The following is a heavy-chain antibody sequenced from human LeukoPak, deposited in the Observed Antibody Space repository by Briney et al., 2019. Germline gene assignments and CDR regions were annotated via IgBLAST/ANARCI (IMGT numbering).Heavy chain of an antibody. V-gene: IGHV4-61*02. CDR2: IYTSGST. CDR3: ARGGQYCSGGSCYAFDY. CDR1: GGSISSGSYY. J-gene: IGHJ4*02. D-gene: IGHD2-15*01. Sequence: SETLSLTCTVSGGSISSGSYYWSWIRQPAGKGLEWIGRIYTSGSTNYNPSLKSRVTLSVDTSKTQFSLKLRSVTAADTAVYYCARGGQYCSGGSCYAFDYWGQGTLVTVSS.